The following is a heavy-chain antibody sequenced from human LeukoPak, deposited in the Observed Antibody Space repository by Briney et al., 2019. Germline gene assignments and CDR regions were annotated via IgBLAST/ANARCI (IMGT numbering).Heavy chain of an antibody. V-gene: IGHV4-59*01. Sequence: PSETLSLTCTVSGGSINTFSWRWIRHFPGEGLVWIGYIYIKSTNYTPSLKSRVAISVDTYKNQFYLRLDSVTTADTAVYYCARATTVASVMQCWGQGTLVTVSS. J-gene: IGHJ4*02. CDR2: IYIKST. D-gene: IGHD6-19*01. CDR3: ARATTVASVMQC. CDR1: GGSINTFS.